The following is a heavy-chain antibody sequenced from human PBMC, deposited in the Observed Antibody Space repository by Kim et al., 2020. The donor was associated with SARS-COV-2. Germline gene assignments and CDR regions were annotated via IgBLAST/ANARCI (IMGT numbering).Heavy chain of an antibody. Sequence: TPSLKSRVTMSVDTSKNQFSLKLSSVTAADTAVYYCARSSGYPRGDAFDIWGQGTMVTVSS. J-gene: IGHJ3*02. CDR3: ARSSGYPRGDAFDI. D-gene: IGHD3-22*01. V-gene: IGHV4-4*07.